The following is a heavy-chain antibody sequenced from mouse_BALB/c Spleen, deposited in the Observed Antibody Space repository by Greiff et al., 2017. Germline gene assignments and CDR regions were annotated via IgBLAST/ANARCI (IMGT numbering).Heavy chain of an antibody. Sequence: QVQLQQPGAELVKPGASVKLSCKASGYTFTSYWMHWVKQRPGQGLEWIGEINPSNGRTNYNEKFKSKATLTVDKSSSTAYMQLSSLTSEDSAVYYCARYGYDGPLDYWGQGTTLTVAS. CDR2: INPSNGRT. J-gene: IGHJ2*01. CDR1: GYTFTSYW. CDR3: ARYGYDGPLDY. D-gene: IGHD2-2*01. V-gene: IGHV1S81*02.